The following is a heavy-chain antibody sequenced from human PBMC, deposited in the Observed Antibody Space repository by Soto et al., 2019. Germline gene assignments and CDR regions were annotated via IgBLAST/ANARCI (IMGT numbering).Heavy chain of an antibody. J-gene: IGHJ3*02. CDR3: APHVHCSGGSCHYDAFDI. Sequence: EVQLLESGGGLVQPGESLRLSCAVSGFIFGNYMMTWVRQAPGKGLEWVSTIRDGGESTYYADSVKGRFTISRDNSKNALYLQMDSRGVEDTAVYYCAPHVHCSGGSCHYDAFDIRGQETMVTIAS. V-gene: IGHV3-23*01. CDR1: GFIFGNYM. CDR2: IRDGGEST. D-gene: IGHD2-15*01.